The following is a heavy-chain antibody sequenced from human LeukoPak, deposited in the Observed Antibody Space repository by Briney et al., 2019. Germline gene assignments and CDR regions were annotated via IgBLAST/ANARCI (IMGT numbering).Heavy chain of an antibody. CDR1: GFTFSSYG. CDR2: IRYDGSNK. J-gene: IGHJ4*02. Sequence: PGGSLRLSCAASGFTFSSYGMHWVRQAPGKGLELVAFIRYDGSNKYYADSVKGRFTISRDNSKNTLYLQMNSLRAEDTAVYYCAKALHEGRGAYPIYYFDYWGQGTLVTVSS. D-gene: IGHD3-10*01. V-gene: IGHV3-30*02. CDR3: AKALHEGRGAYPIYYFDY.